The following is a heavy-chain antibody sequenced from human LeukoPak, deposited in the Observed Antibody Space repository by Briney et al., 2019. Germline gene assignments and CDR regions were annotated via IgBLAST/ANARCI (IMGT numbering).Heavy chain of an antibody. J-gene: IGHJ4*02. V-gene: IGHV1-69*06. Sequence: ASVKVSCKASGGTFSSYAISWVRQAPGQGLEWMGGIIPIFGTANYAQKFQGRVTITADKSTSTAYMELSSLRSEDTAVYYCASGPYYYDSSGYYYYFDSWGQGTLVTVSS. CDR3: ASGPYYYDSSGYYYYFDS. CDR2: IIPIFGTA. D-gene: IGHD3-22*01. CDR1: GGTFSSYA.